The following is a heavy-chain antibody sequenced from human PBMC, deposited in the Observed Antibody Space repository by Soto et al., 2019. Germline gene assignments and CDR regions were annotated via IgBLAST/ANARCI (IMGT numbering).Heavy chain of an antibody. V-gene: IGHV4-31*03. CDR2: IYYSGST. CDR3: ARGPISGQVSRYFDY. J-gene: IGHJ4*02. Sequence: QVQLQESGPGLVKPSQTLSLTCTVSGGSISSGGYYWSWIRQHPGKGLEWIGYIYYSGSTHYNPSLKSRVTISVDTSKNQFSLKLSSVTAADTAVYYCARGPISGQVSRYFDYWGQGTLVTVSS. CDR1: GGSISSGGYY.